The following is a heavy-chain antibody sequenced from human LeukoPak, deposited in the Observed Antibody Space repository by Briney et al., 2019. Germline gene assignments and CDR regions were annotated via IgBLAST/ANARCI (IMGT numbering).Heavy chain of an antibody. CDR3: ARDRGGYYFDY. V-gene: IGHV3-7*01. D-gene: IGHD3-10*01. J-gene: IGHJ4*02. Sequence: GGSLRLSCAASGFTFSSYWMSWVRQAPGKGLEWVANIKQDGSEKYYVDSVKGRFTISRDNAKNSLYLQMNSLRAEDTAEYYCARDRGGYYFDYWGQGTLVTVSS. CDR2: IKQDGSEK. CDR1: GFTFSSYW.